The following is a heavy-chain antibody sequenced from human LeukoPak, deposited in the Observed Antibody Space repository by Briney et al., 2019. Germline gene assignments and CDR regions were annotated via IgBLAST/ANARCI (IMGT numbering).Heavy chain of an antibody. D-gene: IGHD3-22*01. Sequence: GGSLRLSCAASGFTFSSYAMHWVRQAPGKGLEWVAVISYDGSNKYYADSVKGRFTISRDNSKNTLYLQMNSLRAEDTAVYYCARVHYYDSSGPDYWGQGTLVTVSS. J-gene: IGHJ4*02. CDR2: ISYDGSNK. CDR1: GFTFSSYA. V-gene: IGHV3-30-3*01. CDR3: ARVHYYDSSGPDY.